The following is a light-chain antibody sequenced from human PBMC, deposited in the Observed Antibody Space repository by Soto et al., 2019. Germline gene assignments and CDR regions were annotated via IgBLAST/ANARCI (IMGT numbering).Light chain of an antibody. J-gene: IGLJ1*01. CDR3: STYAGSNWGV. Sequence: QSVLTQPPPASGSPGQSVTISCPGTSSDGRGYNYVSWYQQHPGKAPNLMIYEVSNRPSGVPDRFSGSKSGNTASLTVSGLQAEDDADYCCSTYAGSNWGVFGPGTKVTVI. CDR2: EVS. V-gene: IGLV2-8*01. CDR1: SSDGRGYNY.